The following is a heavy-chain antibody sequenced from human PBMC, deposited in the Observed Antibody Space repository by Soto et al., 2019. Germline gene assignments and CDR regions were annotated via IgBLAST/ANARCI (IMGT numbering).Heavy chain of an antibody. CDR2: FFYSGST. D-gene: IGHD3-16*01. Sequence: SETLSLTCIVSGGSFSSSSFYWGWIRQPPGKGLEWIGSFFYSGSTYYNPSLKSRVTISVDTSKNQFSLRLSSVTTADTAVYYCARHGGVAAGSHYGDFDYWGQGTLVTVSS. J-gene: IGHJ4*02. CDR3: ARHGGVAAGSHYGDFDY. V-gene: IGHV4-39*01. CDR1: GGSFSSSSFY.